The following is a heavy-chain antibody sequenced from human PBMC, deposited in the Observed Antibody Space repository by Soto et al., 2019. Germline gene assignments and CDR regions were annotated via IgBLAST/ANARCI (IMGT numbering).Heavy chain of an antibody. V-gene: IGHV3-48*03. D-gene: IGHD3-22*01. CDR3: ARDEGDSGYPRYFDY. Sequence: EVQLLESGGGLVQPGGSLRLSCAASGFTFRSHAMSWVRQAPGKGLEWVSAIVSSSGSTIHYADSVKGRFTVSRDNAKNSLYLQMTSLRAEDTAVYYCARDEGDSGYPRYFDYWGQGSLVTVSS. J-gene: IGHJ4*02. CDR1: GFTFRSHA. CDR2: IVSSSGSTI.